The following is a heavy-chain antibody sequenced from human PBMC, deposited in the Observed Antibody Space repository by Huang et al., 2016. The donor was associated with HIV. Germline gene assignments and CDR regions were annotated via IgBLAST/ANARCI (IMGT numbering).Heavy chain of an antibody. CDR3: AKEGDTGAALGY. CDR2: IYSGGTT. CDR1: GFTVSTNY. J-gene: IGHJ4*02. Sequence: EVQLVESGGGLIQPGGSLRLSCAASGFTVSTNYMTWVRQAPGKGLEWVSLIYSGGTTYYADSVKGRFTISRDDSENTLYLHMTSLRAGDTAVYYCAKEGDTGAALGYWGQVTLVTVS. V-gene: IGHV3-53*01. D-gene: IGHD2-8*02.